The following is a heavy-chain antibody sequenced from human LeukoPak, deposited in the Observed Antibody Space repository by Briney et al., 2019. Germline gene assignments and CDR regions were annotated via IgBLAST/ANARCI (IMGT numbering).Heavy chain of an antibody. V-gene: IGHV3-48*04. CDR1: GFTFSSYS. J-gene: IGHJ4*02. CDR2: ISSSSSTI. CDR3: ASYVQSSLGWSYYFDY. Sequence: GGSLRLSCAASGFTFSSYSMNWVRQAPGKGLEWVSYISSSSSTIYYADSVKGRFTISRDNAKNSLYLQMNSLRAEDTAVYYCASYVQSSLGWSYYFDYWGQGTLVTVSS. D-gene: IGHD3-10*02.